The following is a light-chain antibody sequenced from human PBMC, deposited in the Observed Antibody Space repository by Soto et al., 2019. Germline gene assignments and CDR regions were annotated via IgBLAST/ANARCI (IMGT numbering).Light chain of an antibody. CDR1: TNDIGNYNY. CDR2: EVS. V-gene: IGLV2-14*01. J-gene: IGLJ1*01. CDR3: SSYKSGSTLYV. Sequence: QSVLTQPASVSGSPGQSVTISCTGTTNDIGNYNYVSWYQQHPGTAPKLLIYEVSNRPSGVSNRFSGSKSGNTASLTISGLQAEDEADYSCSSYKSGSTLYVFGTGTKVTVL.